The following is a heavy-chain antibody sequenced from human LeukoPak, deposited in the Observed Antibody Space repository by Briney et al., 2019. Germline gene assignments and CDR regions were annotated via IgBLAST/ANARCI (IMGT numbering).Heavy chain of an antibody. Sequence: GSSVKVSCKASGVTFSSYAISWVGQAPGQRLEWMGGISPIFSTANYAQKFQGRVTITTDESTNTAYMELSSLRSEDTAVYYCAREGISHNWIDPWGQGTLVTVSS. CDR3: AREGISHNWIDP. CDR1: GVTFSSYA. J-gene: IGHJ5*02. CDR2: ISPIFSTA. D-gene: IGHD2-15*01. V-gene: IGHV1-69*05.